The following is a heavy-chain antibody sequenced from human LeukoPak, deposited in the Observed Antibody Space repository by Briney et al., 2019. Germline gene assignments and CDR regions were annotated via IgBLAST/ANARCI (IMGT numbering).Heavy chain of an antibody. CDR1: GFTFTNHA. V-gene: IGHV3-23*01. D-gene: IGHD5-24*01. CDR2: LSDSGAST. J-gene: IGHJ4*02. CDR3: SRTPNRDGYSHIDF. Sequence: GGSLRLSCAASGFTFTNHAMAWVRLAPGKGLEWVSTLSDSGASTYYADSVKGRFTISRDNSRNTMYLQMDSLRADDTGVYFCSRTPNRDGYSHIDFWGQGALVTVSS.